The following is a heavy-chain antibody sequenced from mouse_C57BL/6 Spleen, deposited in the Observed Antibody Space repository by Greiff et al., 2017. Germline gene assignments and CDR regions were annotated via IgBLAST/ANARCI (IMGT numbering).Heavy chain of an antibody. V-gene: IGHV1-15*01. J-gene: IGHJ1*03. Sequence: VQLQQSGAELVRPGASVTLSCKASGYTFTDYEMHWVKQTPVHGLEWIGAIDPETGGTAYNQKFKGKAILTADKSSSTAYMELRSLTSEDSAVYYCTRWGITTVVNFDVWGTGTTVTVSS. CDR2: IDPETGGT. CDR3: TRWGITTVVNFDV. D-gene: IGHD1-1*01. CDR1: GYTFTDYE.